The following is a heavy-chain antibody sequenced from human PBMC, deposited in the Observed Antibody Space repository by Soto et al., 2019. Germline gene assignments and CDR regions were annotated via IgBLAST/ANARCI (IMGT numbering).Heavy chain of an antibody. CDR2: INPNSGGT. D-gene: IGHD6-6*01. CDR1: GYTFTGYY. Sequence: QVQLVQSGAEVKKPWASVKVSCKASGYTFTGYYMHWVRQAPGQGLEWMGWINPNSGGTNYAQKFQGWVTMTRDTSISTAYMELSRLRSDDTAVYYCARENGGSSAIHYGMDVWGQGTTVTVSS. CDR3: ARENGGSSAIHYGMDV. V-gene: IGHV1-2*04. J-gene: IGHJ6*02.